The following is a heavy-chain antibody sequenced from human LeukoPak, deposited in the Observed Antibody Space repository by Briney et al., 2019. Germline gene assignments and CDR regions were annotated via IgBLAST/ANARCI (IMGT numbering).Heavy chain of an antibody. J-gene: IGHJ4*02. CDR1: VYTFRTYW. CDR3: ARYCFGDSDY. D-gene: IGHD3-16*01. Sequence: GGSLRLSCAASVYTFRTYWMHGVRHAPGKGRVWVSRINSDGSSASYAHSVKGRFTISRDNAKNTLYLQMNGLRAEDTAVYYCARYCFGDSDYWGQGTLVTVSS. CDR2: INSDGSSA. V-gene: IGHV3-74*01.